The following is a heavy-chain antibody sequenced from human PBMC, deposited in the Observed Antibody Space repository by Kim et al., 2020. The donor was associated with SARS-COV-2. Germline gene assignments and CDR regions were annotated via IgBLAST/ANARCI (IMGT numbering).Heavy chain of an antibody. Sequence: YVDSVKSRFTISRDNAKSSLYLQLNSLRVEDTAIYYCARVKTGTTPLFDSWGLGTLVTVSS. V-gene: IGHV3-7*01. J-gene: IGHJ5*01. D-gene: IGHD1-1*01. CDR3: ARVKTGTTPLFDS.